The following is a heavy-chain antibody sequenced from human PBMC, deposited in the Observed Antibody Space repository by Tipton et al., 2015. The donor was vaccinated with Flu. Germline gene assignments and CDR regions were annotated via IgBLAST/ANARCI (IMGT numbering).Heavy chain of an antibody. D-gene: IGHD3-10*01. CDR3: ARRQDEVRVARRAFDI. Sequence: QLVQSGAEVKKPGESLKISCKGSGYSFTTYWIAWVRQMPGQGLEWMGIIYPGDSDTRYSPSFQGQVTISADKSISTAYLQWSSLKASDTAMYYCARRQDEVRVARRAFDIWGQGTMVTVSS. CDR1: GYSFTTYW. V-gene: IGHV5-51*01. CDR2: IYPGDSDT. J-gene: IGHJ3*02.